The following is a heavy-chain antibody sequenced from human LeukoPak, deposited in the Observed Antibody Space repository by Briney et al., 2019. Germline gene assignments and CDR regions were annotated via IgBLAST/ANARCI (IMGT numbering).Heavy chain of an antibody. Sequence: PGGSLRLSCAASGFTFSSYWMHWVRQAPGKGLVWVSRINSDGSSTSYADSVKGRFTISRDNAKNTLYLQMNSLRAEDTAVYYCAKDPIPYGDPYYYYMDVWGKGTTVTISS. V-gene: IGHV3-74*01. D-gene: IGHD4-17*01. CDR1: GFTFSSYW. CDR3: AKDPIPYGDPYYYYMDV. J-gene: IGHJ6*03. CDR2: INSDGSST.